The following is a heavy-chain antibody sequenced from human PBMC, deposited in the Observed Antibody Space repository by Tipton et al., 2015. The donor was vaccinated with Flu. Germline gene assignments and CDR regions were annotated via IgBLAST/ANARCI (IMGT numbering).Heavy chain of an antibody. D-gene: IGHD6-13*01. CDR3: VRAVAAAGSY. Sequence: SLRLSCADSGFTFDSYTFNWVRQAPGKGLEWVANIKQDGSEIHYVDSVKGRFTISRDNAKNSLYLQMNSLRAEDTAVYYCVRAVAAAGSYWGQGTLVTVSS. CDR2: IKQDGSEI. J-gene: IGHJ4*02. V-gene: IGHV3-7*01. CDR1: GFTFDSYT.